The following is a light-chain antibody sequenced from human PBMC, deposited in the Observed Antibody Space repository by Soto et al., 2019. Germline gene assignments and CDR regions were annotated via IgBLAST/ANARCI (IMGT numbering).Light chain of an antibody. CDR2: EVT. J-gene: IGLJ2*01. CDR3: SSFASSSTLVL. V-gene: IGLV2-14*01. CDR1: SSDVGAYNY. Sequence: QSVLTQPASVSGSPGQSITISCTGTSSDVGAYNYVSWYQQHPGKAPKLMLYEVTNRPSGVSNRFSGSKSGNTASLTISGLQAEDDADYYCSSFASSSTLVLFGGGTKVTVL.